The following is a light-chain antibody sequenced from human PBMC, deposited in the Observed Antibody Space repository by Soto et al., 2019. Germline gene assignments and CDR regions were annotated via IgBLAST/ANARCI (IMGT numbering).Light chain of an antibody. CDR3: QQYTGYSRT. Sequence: DIQLTQSPSTLSASVGDRVTSTCRASQSISSRLAWYQLKPGKAPKLLISGASSLERGVPSTFSGSGSGTEFTLTITTLQPDDFATYYCQQYTGYSRTFGQGTKV. CDR1: QSISSR. V-gene: IGKV1-5*01. J-gene: IGKJ1*01. CDR2: GAS.